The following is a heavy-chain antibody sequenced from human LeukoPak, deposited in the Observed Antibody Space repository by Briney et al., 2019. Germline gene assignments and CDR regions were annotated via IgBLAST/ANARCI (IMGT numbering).Heavy chain of an antibody. J-gene: IGHJ4*02. CDR2: ISSSGSTI. D-gene: IGHD6-13*01. CDR1: GFTFSSYA. CDR3: ASLDIAAAEYYFDY. V-gene: IGHV3-48*03. Sequence: GGSLRLSCAASGFTFSSYAMSWVRQAPGKGLEWVSYISSSGSTIYYADSVEGRFTISRDNAKNSLYLQMNSLRAEDTAVYYCASLDIAAAEYYFDYWGQGTLVTVSS.